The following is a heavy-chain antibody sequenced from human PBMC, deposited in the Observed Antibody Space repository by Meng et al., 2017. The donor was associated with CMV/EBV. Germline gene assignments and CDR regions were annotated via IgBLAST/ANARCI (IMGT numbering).Heavy chain of an antibody. CDR3: ARRIVVVPAAHLGY. CDR2: INPNGGGT. J-gene: IGHJ4*02. D-gene: IGHD2-2*01. V-gene: IGHV1-2*02. CDR1: GYTFTGSY. Sequence: KASGYTFTGSYIHWVRQAPGQGAEWMGWINPNGGGTNYAQKFQGRVTMTLDTSISTAYMELSRLRSDDTAVYYCARRIVVVPAAHLGYWGQGTLVTVSS.